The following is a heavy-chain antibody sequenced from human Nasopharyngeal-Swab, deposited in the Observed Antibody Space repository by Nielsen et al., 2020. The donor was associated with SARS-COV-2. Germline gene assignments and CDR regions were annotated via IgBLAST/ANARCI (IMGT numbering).Heavy chain of an antibody. CDR3: AKNLEYSSGWYRGDYYFDY. CDR2: ISYDGYNK. J-gene: IGHJ4*02. D-gene: IGHD6-19*01. CDR1: GFTFSSYG. V-gene: IGHV3-30*18. Sequence: GASLQISCAASGFTFSSYGMHWVRQAPGKGLEWVAVISYDGYNKYYADSVKGRFTISRDNSENTLYLQMNSLRAEDTAVYYCAKNLEYSSGWYRGDYYFDYWGQGTLVTVSS.